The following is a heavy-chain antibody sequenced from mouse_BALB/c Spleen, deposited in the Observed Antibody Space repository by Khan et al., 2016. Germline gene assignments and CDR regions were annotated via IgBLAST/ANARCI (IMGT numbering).Heavy chain of an antibody. V-gene: IGHV14-3*02. J-gene: IGHJ3*01. Sequence: VRLQQSGAELVKPGASVKLSCTASGFNIKDTYMHWVKQRPEQGLEWLGRIDPANGNTKYDPKFQGKATITADTSSNTAYLQLSSLTSEDTAVYYCARSSWEWFAYWGQGTLVTVSA. D-gene: IGHD4-1*01. CDR3: ARSSWEWFAY. CDR1: GFNIKDTY. CDR2: IDPANGNT.